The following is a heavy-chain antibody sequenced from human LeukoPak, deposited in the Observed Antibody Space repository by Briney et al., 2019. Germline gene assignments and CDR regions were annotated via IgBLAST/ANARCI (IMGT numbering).Heavy chain of an antibody. D-gene: IGHD5-18*01. V-gene: IGHV3-33*01. CDR1: GFTFSSYG. CDR3: ARGYNYGTDWFDP. CDR2: IWYDGSNK. Sequence: GGSLRLSCAASGFTFSSYGMHWVRQAPGKGLEWVAVIWYDGSNKYYADSVKGRFTISRDNSKNTLYLQMNSLGAEDMAVYYCARGYNYGTDWFDPWGQGTLVTVSS. J-gene: IGHJ5*02.